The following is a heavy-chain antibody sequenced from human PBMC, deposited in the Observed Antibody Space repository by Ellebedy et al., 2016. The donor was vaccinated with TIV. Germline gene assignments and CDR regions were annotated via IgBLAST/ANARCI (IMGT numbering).Heavy chain of an antibody. D-gene: IGHD3-22*01. V-gene: IGHV4-59*01. J-gene: IGHJ2*01. CDR2: IYYSGST. CDR1: GGSISSYY. CDR3: ARWSSSGYYYWYFDL. Sequence: SETLSLTCTVSGGSISSYYWSWIRQPPGKGLEWIGYIYYSGSTNYNPSLKSRVTISVDTSKNQFSLKLSSVTAADTAVYYCARWSSSGYYYWYFDLWGRGTLVTVSS.